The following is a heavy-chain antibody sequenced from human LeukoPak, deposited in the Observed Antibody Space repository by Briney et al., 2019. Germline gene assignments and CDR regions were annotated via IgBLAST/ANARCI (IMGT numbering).Heavy chain of an antibody. CDR2: INHSGST. CDR3: ARSVGYDFWSGIRNYYYYYMDV. CDR1: GGSFSGYY. Sequence: PSETLSLTCAVYGGSFSGYYWSWIRQPPGKGLEWIGEINHSGSTNYNPSLKSRVTISVDTSKNQFSLKLSSVTAADTAVYYCARSVGYDFWSGIRNYYYYYMDVWGKGTTVTVSS. J-gene: IGHJ6*03. V-gene: IGHV4-34*01. D-gene: IGHD3-3*01.